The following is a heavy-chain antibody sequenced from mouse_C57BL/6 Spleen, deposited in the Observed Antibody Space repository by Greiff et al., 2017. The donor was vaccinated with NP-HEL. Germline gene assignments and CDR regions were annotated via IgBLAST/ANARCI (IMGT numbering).Heavy chain of an antibody. D-gene: IGHD1-1*01. J-gene: IGHJ1*03. CDR3: APYYYGSSYEWYFDV. CDR2: IDPEDGET. CDR1: GFNIKDYY. V-gene: IGHV14-2*01. Sequence: EVQLQQSGAELVKPGASVKLSCTASGFNIKDYYMHWVKQRTEQGLEWIGRIDPEDGETKYAPKFQGKATITADTSSNTAYLQLSSLTSEDPAVYYCAPYYYGSSYEWYFDVWGTGTTVTVSS.